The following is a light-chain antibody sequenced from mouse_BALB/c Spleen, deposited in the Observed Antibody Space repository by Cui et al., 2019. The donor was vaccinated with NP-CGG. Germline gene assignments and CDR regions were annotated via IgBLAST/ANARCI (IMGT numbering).Light chain of an antibody. J-gene: IGLJ1*01. CDR2: GTN. V-gene: IGLV1*01. Sequence: QAVATQESEPTTSPGETVTLTCRSSTGAVTTSNYANWVQEKPDHLFTGLIGGTNNRAPGVPARFSGSLIGDKAALTITGAQTEDEAIYFCALWYSNHWVFGGGTKLTVL. CDR1: TGAVTTSNY. CDR3: ALWYSNHWV.